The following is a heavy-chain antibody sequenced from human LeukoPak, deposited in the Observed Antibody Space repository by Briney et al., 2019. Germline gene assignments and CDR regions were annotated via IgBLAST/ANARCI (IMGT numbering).Heavy chain of an antibody. CDR3: ARVRAVTWAFDI. Sequence: SETLSLTCTVSGGSISSYYWSWIRQPPGKGLEWIGYIYYSGSTNYNPSLKSRVTISVDTSKNQLSLKLSSVTAADTAVYYCARVRAVTWAFDIWGQGTMVTVSS. D-gene: IGHD4-17*01. J-gene: IGHJ3*02. CDR1: GGSISSYY. CDR2: IYYSGST. V-gene: IGHV4-59*01.